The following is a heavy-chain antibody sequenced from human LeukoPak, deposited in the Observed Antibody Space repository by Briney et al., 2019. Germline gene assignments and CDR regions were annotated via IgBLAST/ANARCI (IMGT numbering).Heavy chain of an antibody. CDR1: GYTFTGYY. V-gene: IGHV1-2*04. J-gene: IGHJ3*02. Sequence: AASVKVSCKASGYTFTGYYMHWVRQAPGQGLEWMGWINPNSGGTNYAQKFQGWVTMTRDTSISTAYMELSRLRSDDTAVYYCASCTTIFGVVTRHHDAFDIWGQGTMVTVSS. D-gene: IGHD3-3*01. CDR3: ASCTTIFGVVTRHHDAFDI. CDR2: INPNSGGT.